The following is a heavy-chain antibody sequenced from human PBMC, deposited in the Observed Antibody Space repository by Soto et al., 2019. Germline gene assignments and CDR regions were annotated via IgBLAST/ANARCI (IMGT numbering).Heavy chain of an antibody. D-gene: IGHD3-22*01. CDR3: ARDRVESGYPEYFQH. CDR1: GFTVSSNY. J-gene: IGHJ1*01. CDR2: IYSGGST. Sequence: EVQLVESGGGLIQPGGSLRLSCAASGFTVSSNYMSWVRQAPGKGLEWVSVIYSGGSTYYADSVKGRFTISRDNSKNTLYLQMNRLRAKDTAGYYCARDRVESGYPEYFQHWGQGTLGTVSS. V-gene: IGHV3-53*01.